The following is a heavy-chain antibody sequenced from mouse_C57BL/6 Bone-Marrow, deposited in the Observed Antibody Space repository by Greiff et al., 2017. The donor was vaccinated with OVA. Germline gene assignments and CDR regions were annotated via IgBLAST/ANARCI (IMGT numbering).Heavy chain of an antibody. CDR1: GYAFSSSW. D-gene: IGHD2-3*01. CDR3: ARTHYDGYYVWYFDV. V-gene: IGHV1-82*01. J-gene: IGHJ1*03. CDR2: IYPGDGDT. Sequence: QVQLQQSGPELVKPGASVKISCKASGYAFSSSWMNWVKQRPGKGLEWIGRIYPGDGDTNYNGKFKGEATLTADKSSSTAYMQLSSLTSEDSAVYVCARTHYDGYYVWYFDVWGTGTTVTVSS.